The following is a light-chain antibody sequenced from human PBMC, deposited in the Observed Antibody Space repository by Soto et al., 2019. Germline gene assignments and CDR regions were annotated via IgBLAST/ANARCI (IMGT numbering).Light chain of an antibody. CDR3: QQYGSSLPVT. J-gene: IGKJ3*01. CDR1: QSVSNSY. CDR2: GAS. Sequence: EIVLTQSPGTLSLSPGERATLSCRASQSVSNSYLAWYQQKPGQAPRLLIYGASSRATGIPDRFSGSGSGTDFTLTISRLEPEDFAVYYCQQYGSSLPVTFGPGTKVDFK. V-gene: IGKV3-20*01.